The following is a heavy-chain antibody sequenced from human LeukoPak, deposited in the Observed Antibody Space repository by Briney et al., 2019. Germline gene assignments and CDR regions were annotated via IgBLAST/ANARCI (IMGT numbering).Heavy chain of an antibody. J-gene: IGHJ3*02. Sequence: GRSLRLSCAASGFTFSSYGMHWVRQAPGKGLEWVAVISYDGSNKYYADSVKGRFTISRDNSKNTLYLQMNSLRAEDTAVYYCAKASMIVVAPNGAFDIWGQGTMVTVSS. V-gene: IGHV3-30*18. CDR2: ISYDGSNK. D-gene: IGHD3-22*01. CDR1: GFTFSSYG. CDR3: AKASMIVVAPNGAFDI.